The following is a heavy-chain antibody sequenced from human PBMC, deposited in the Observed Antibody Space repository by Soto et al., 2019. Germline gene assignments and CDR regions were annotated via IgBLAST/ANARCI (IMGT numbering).Heavy chain of an antibody. CDR3: ARVLSGTRSFEY. CDR2: IIPIFGTI. V-gene: IGHV1-69*13. D-gene: IGHD5-12*01. Sequence: SVKVSCKASGGTFSSYAINWVRQAPGQGLEWMGGIIPIFGTINYAQKFQGRVTITADESTSTAYMELSSLRSEDTAVYYCARVLSGTRSFEYWGLGTLVTVSS. J-gene: IGHJ4*02. CDR1: GGTFSSYA.